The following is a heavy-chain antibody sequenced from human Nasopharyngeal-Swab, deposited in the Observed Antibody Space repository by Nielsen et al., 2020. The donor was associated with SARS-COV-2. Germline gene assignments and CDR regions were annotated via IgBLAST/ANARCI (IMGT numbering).Heavy chain of an antibody. CDR2: INHSGST. D-gene: IGHD6-6*01. V-gene: IGHV4-34*01. CDR3: ARGEDSSSSTHSIRYYYYGMDV. J-gene: IGHJ6*02. CDR1: GGSFSGYY. Sequence: SETLSLTCAVYGGSFSGYYWSWIRRPPGKGLEWIGEINHSGSTNYNPSLNSRVTISVDTSKNQFYLKLSSVTAADTAVYYCARGEDSSSSTHSIRYYYYGMDVWGQGTTVTVSS.